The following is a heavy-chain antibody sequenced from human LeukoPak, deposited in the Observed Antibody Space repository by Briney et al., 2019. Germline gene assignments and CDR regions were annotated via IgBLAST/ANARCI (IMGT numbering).Heavy chain of an antibody. D-gene: IGHD1-20*01. J-gene: IGHJ4*02. Sequence: SETLSLTCAVYGGSFSGYYWSWIRQPPGKGLEWIGEINHSGSTNYNPSLKSRVTISVDTSKNQFSLKLSSVTAADTAVYYCARDSMTGFDYWGRGTLVTVSS. CDR2: INHSGST. CDR1: GGSFSGYY. CDR3: ARDSMTGFDY. V-gene: IGHV4-34*01.